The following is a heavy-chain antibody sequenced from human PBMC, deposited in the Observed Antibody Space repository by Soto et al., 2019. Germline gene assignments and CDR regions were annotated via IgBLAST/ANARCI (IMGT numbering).Heavy chain of an antibody. V-gene: IGHV1-2*02. J-gene: IGHJ5*02. CDR3: ARDLGREGFDT. CDR2: INPNSGGT. Sequence: ASVKVPCKASGYTLTGYYMHWVRQAPGQGLEWMGWINPNSGGTNYAQKFQGRFTISRNNVENTVSLQMNNLRDEDTAVYYCARDLGREGFDTWGQGALVTVSS. CDR1: GYTLTGYY.